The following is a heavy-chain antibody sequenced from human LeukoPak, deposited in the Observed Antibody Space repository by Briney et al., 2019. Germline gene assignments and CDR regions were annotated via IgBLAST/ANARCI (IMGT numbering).Heavy chain of an antibody. J-gene: IGHJ4*02. Sequence: ASVKVSCKASGYTFTSYGIIWVRQAPGQGLEWMGWISAYNGNTNYAQKLQGRVTMTRDTSTSTAYMELRSLRSDDTAVYYCARDSIAVAGTVVDYWGQGTLVTVSS. CDR3: ARDSIAVAGTVVDY. CDR2: ISAYNGNT. V-gene: IGHV1-18*01. D-gene: IGHD6-19*01. CDR1: GYTFTSYG.